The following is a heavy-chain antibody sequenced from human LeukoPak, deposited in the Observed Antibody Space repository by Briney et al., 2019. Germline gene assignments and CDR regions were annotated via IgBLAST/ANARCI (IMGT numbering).Heavy chain of an antibody. V-gene: IGHV1-8*01. CDR3: ARVLEAAAVIDP. D-gene: IGHD6-13*01. J-gene: IGHJ5*02. Sequence: GASVKVSCKASGYTFTSYDINWVRQATGQGLEWMGWMNPNSGNTGYAQKFQGRVTMTRNTSISTAYMELSSLRSEDTAVYYCARVLEAAAVIDPWGQGTLVTVSS. CDR2: MNPNSGNT. CDR1: GYTFTSYD.